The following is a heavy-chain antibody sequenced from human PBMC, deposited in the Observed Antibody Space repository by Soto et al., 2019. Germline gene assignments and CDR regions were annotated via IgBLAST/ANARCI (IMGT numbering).Heavy chain of an antibody. D-gene: IGHD5-18*01. CDR3: EKDAGETAMVNVLDY. CDR1: GFTFRISA. V-gene: IGHV3-23*01. CDR2: ISGSGGST. Sequence: PAGSPKLSSAASGFTFRISAMGGVLPAPGKGLEWVSAISGSGGSTYYADSVKGRFTISRDNSKNTLYLQMNSLRAEDTAVYYCEKDAGETAMVNVLDYWGKGTLVTVSS. J-gene: IGHJ4*02.